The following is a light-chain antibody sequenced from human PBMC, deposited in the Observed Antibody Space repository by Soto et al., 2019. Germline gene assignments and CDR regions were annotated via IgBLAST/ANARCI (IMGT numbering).Light chain of an antibody. CDR3: QQRSNWPPG. V-gene: IGKV3-11*01. J-gene: IGKJ1*01. Sequence: EIVLTQSPSTLSFSPVERATLSCRASQSVSSYLAWYQQKPGQAPRLLIYDASNGATGIPARFSGSGSGTDFTLTISSLEPEDFAVYYCQQRSNWPPGFGQGTKVDIK. CDR2: DAS. CDR1: QSVSSY.